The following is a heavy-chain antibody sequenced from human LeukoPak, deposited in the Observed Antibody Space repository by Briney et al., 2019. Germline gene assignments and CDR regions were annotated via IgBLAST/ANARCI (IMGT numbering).Heavy chain of an antibody. V-gene: IGHV4-4*07. CDR3: AGALRVDTAMVMNY. CDR1: GGSISSYY. D-gene: IGHD5-18*01. Sequence: SETLSLTCTVSGGSISSYYWSWIRQPAGKGLEWIGRIYTSGSTNYNPSLKSRVTMSVDTSKNQFSLTLSSVTAADTAVYYCAGALRVDTAMVMNYWGQGTLVTVSS. J-gene: IGHJ4*02. CDR2: IYTSGST.